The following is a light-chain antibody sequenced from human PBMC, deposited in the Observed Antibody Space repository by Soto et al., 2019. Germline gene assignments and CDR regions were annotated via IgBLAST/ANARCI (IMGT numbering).Light chain of an antibody. CDR2: AAS. J-gene: IGKJ1*01. CDR1: QTITNC. V-gene: IGKV1-5*01. CDR3: LQYNSYPWT. Sequence: IQKTQSPSILSASVGHRINIPCRSSQTITNCLAWYEQETGTAPRLLIYAASTLQSGVPSRFGGSGSGTEFTLTISSLQPDDFATYYCLQYNSYPWTFGQGTKVDIK.